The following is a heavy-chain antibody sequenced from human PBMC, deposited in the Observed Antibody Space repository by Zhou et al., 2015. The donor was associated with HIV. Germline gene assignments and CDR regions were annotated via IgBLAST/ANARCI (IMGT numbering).Heavy chain of an antibody. CDR1: GFTFSYAW. V-gene: IGHV3-15*02. CDR3: TTWDIPLLYTAKHFAY. D-gene: IGHD3-3*02. CDR2: IKSNADGATT. J-gene: IGHJ4*02. Sequence: EAQLVESGGALVKPGGSLRLSCAASGFTFSYAWMNWVRQAPGKGLEWVGRIKSNADGATTDYAEPVKGRFTISRDDSENMMYLQMNGLKTEDTAVYYCTTWDIPLLYTAKHFAYWGPGTLVTVSS.